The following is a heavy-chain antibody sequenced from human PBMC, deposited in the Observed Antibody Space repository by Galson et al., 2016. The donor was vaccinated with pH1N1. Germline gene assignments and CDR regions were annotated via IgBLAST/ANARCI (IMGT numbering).Heavy chain of an antibody. V-gene: IGHV2-5*02. CDR3: AHREVMITNAFDF. D-gene: IGHD3-16*01. CDR1: GFSVSSSEMG. J-gene: IGHJ3*01. CDR2: IYWDDDK. Sequence: PALVKPTQTLTLTCNFSGFSVSSSEMGVGWIRQPPGKALEWLAVIYWDDDKRYSPSLKSRLTITKDTSKNQVVLKMTNMDPADTATYYCAHREVMITNAFDFWGQGTMVTVSS.